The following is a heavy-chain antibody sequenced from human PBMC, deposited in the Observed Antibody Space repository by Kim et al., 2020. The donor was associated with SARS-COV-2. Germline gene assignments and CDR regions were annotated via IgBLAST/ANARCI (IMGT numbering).Heavy chain of an antibody. D-gene: IGHD3-22*01. CDR1: GFTFSSYG. V-gene: IGHV3-33*01. J-gene: IGHJ4*02. Sequence: GGSLRLSCAASGFTFSSYGMHWVRQAPGKGLEWVAVIWYDGSNKYYADSVKGRFTISRDNSKNTLYLQMNSLRAEDTAVYYCARSYYDSSGYVWVFDYWGQGTLVTVSS. CDR2: IWYDGSNK. CDR3: ARSYYDSSGYVWVFDY.